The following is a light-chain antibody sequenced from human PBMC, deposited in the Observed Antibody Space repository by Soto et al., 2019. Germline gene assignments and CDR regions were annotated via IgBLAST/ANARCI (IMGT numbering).Light chain of an antibody. V-gene: IGKV1-12*01. CDR3: QQYSVYWT. CDR1: QDIRTW. Sequence: IQMTQSPSSVSASVGDRVTIACRASQDIRTWLAWYQQKPGNAPKLLIYVVSSLQSGVPSRFSGSGSGTYFTLTINSLQPDDFATYYCQQYSVYWTFGQGTKVDI. J-gene: IGKJ1*01. CDR2: VVS.